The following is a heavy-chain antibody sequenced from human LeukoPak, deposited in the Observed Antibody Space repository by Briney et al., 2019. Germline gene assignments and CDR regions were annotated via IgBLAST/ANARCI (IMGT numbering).Heavy chain of an antibody. Sequence: GGSLRLSCTASGCTFGDYAMSWFRQAPGKGLEWVGFIRSKAYAGTTEYAASVKGRFTIARDDSKSIAYLQRNSLKTEDTAVYYCTLSKTYPTYNWFDPWGQGTLVTVSS. CDR2: IRSKAYAGTT. D-gene: IGHD2-2*02. CDR3: TLSKTYPTYNWFDP. J-gene: IGHJ5*02. V-gene: IGHV3-49*03. CDR1: GCTFGDYA.